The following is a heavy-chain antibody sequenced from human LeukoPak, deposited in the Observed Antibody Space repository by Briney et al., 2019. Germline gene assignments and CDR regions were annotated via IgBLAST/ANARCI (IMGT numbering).Heavy chain of an antibody. Sequence: PGGSLRLSCAASGFTFSDYYMSWIRQAPGKGLEWVSYISSSGSTIYYADSVKGRFTISRDNAKNSLYLQMNSLRAEDTAVYYCARDEYYGSGSQREDVWGQGTTVTVSS. V-gene: IGHV3-11*01. CDR1: GFTFSDYY. CDR3: ARDEYYGSGSQREDV. CDR2: ISSSGSTI. D-gene: IGHD3-10*01. J-gene: IGHJ6*02.